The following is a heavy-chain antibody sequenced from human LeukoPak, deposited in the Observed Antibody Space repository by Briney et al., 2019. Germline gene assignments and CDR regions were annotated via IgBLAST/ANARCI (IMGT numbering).Heavy chain of an antibody. CDR2: INHSGST. J-gene: IGHJ4*02. D-gene: IGHD6-13*01. CDR1: GGSFSGYY. CDR3: ARLHRGVAAAGTGYYFDY. Sequence: PSETLSLTCAVYGGSFSGYYWSWIPQPPGKGLEWIGEINHSGSTNYNPSLKSRVTISVDTSKNQFSLKLSSVTAADTAVYYCARLHRGVAAAGTGYYFDYWGQGTLVTVSS. V-gene: IGHV4-34*01.